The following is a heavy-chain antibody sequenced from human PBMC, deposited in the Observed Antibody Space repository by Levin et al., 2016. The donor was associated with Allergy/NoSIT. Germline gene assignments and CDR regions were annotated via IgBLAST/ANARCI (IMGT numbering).Heavy chain of an antibody. CDR2: IGTAGDT. Sequence: GGSLRLSCAASGFTFSSYDMHWVRQATGKGLEWVSAIGTAGDTYYPGSVKGRFTISRENAKNSLYLQMNSLRAGDTAVYYCARDSWGYYDSSGYYYVWNYGMDVWGQGTTVTVSS. J-gene: IGHJ6*02. V-gene: IGHV3-13*01. CDR3: ARDSWGYYDSSGYYYVWNYGMDV. CDR1: GFTFSSYD. D-gene: IGHD3-22*01.